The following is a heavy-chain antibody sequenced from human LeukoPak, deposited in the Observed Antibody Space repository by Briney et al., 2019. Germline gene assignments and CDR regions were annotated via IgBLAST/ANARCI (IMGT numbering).Heavy chain of an antibody. CDR2: IYPGDSDT. Sequence: GESLKIPCKGSGYTFINYWIGWVRQMPGKGLEWMGIIYPGDSDTRYSPSFQGQVTISADKSISTAYLQWSSLKASDTAMYYCARLSYGGVDEFDYWGQGTLVTVSS. D-gene: IGHD4-23*01. CDR1: GYTFINYW. J-gene: IGHJ4*02. CDR3: ARLSYGGVDEFDY. V-gene: IGHV5-51*01.